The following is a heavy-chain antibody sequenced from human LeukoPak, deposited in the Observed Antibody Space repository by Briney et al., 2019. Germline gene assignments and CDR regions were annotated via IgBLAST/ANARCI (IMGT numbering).Heavy chain of an antibody. CDR1: GYTFTSYG. CDR3: ARDLALGYYDSSGYNKLSLSDY. J-gene: IGHJ4*02. Sequence: ASVKVSCKASGYTFTSYGISWVRQAPGQGLEWMGWISAYNGNTNYAQKLQGRVTMTTDTSTSTAYMELRSLRSDDTAVYYCARDLALGYYDSSGYNKLSLSDYWGQGTLVTVSS. D-gene: IGHD3-22*01. V-gene: IGHV1-18*01. CDR2: ISAYNGNT.